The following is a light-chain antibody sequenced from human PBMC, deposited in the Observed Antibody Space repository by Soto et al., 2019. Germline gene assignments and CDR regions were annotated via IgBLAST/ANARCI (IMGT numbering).Light chain of an antibody. J-gene: IGLJ3*02. CDR2: EVA. CDR3: TSYTSSSTLRV. Sequence: QSVLTQPASVSGSPGQSITISCTGTSSDVGAYNYVSWYRQHPGKAPKLIIYEVANRPSGVSDRFSGSKSGNTASLTISGLQTDDEADYYCTSYTSSSTLRVFGGGTKLTVL. V-gene: IGLV2-14*01. CDR1: SSDVGAYNY.